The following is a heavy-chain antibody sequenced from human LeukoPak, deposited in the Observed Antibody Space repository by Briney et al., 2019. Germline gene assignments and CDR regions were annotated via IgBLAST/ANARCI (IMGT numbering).Heavy chain of an antibody. V-gene: IGHV3-49*04. CDR2: IASETYGGTA. J-gene: IGHJ4*02. CDR3: TRDQTPYY. Sequence: GGSLRLSCTASGFTFGDYAMTWVRQAPGKGLEWVGFIASETYGGTAEYAASVKGRFIISRDDSKSIAYLQMNSLKTEDTAVYYCTRDQTPYYWGQGTLVTVSS. CDR1: GFTFGDYA.